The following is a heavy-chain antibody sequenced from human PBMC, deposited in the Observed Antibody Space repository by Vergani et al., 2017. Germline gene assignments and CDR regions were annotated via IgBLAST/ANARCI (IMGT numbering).Heavy chain of an antibody. CDR2: IYHSGST. CDR1: GGSISSSNW. V-gene: IGHV4-4*02. CDR3: ARVLAQNWYFDL. Sequence: QVQLQQWGAGLLKPSETLSLTCAVSGGSISSSNWWSWVRQPPGKGLEWIGEIYHSGSTNYNPSLKSRVTISVDKSKNQFSLKLSSVTAADTAVYYCARVLAQNWYFDLWGRGTLVTVSS. D-gene: IGHD2/OR15-2a*01. J-gene: IGHJ2*01.